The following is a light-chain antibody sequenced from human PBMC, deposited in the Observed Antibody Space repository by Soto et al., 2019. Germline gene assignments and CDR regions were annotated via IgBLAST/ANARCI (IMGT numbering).Light chain of an antibody. V-gene: IGKV3-15*01. Sequence: EIVMTQSPAILSVSPGERATLSCRASQSVASRLAWYQHTPGQAPRLLIYGASTRATDIPARFSGSGSGTEFTLTITSLQSEDFAVYCCQQYNDWPRTFGQGTKV. CDR3: QQYNDWPRT. CDR2: GAS. CDR1: QSVASR. J-gene: IGKJ1*01.